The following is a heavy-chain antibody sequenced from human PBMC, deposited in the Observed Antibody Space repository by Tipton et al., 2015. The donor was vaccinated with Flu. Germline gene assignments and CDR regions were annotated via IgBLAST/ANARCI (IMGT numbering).Heavy chain of an antibody. CDR1: GFNLRSYA. CDR3: ARATSTGNYHGYPEGYFAMDV. J-gene: IGHJ6*02. Sequence: GSLRLSCAASGFNLRSYAMNWVRRAPGKGLEWVSFISGRGDRPFHADSMNGRVTVSRDTAKNSLFLQMNSLRVDDSAVYCCARATSTGNYHGYPEGYFAMDVWGLGTTVTVSS. V-gene: IGHV3-21*01. D-gene: IGHD1-7*01. CDR2: ISGRGDRP.